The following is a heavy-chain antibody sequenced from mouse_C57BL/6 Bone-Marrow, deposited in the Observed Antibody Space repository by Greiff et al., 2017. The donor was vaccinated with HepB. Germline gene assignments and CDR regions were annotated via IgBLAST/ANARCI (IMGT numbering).Heavy chain of an antibody. CDR3: TGRGSRWYFDV. CDR1: GFTFSNYW. V-gene: IGHV6-3*01. D-gene: IGHD1-1*01. J-gene: IGHJ1*03. CDR2: IRLKSDNYAT. Sequence: EVKLMESGGGLVQPGGSMKLSCVASGFTFSNYWMNWVRQSPEKGLEWVAQIRLKSDNYATHYAESVKGRFTISRDDYKSSVYLQMNNLRAADTGIYYCTGRGSRWYFDVWGTGTTVTVSS.